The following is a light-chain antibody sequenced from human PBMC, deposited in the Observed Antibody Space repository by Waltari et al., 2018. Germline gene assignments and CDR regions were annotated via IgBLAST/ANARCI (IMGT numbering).Light chain of an antibody. J-gene: IGKJ2*01. Sequence: DIQMTQSPSSVSASVGDRVTITCRASQDISTWLAWYQQKPGTAPKLLSYLASTLKSGVPARFSCSAAGTDFTLSSRNLQPEDSAIYLCQQSNFFPRTFGQGTKPEI. CDR1: QDISTW. V-gene: IGKV1D-12*01. CDR2: LAS. CDR3: QQSNFFPRT.